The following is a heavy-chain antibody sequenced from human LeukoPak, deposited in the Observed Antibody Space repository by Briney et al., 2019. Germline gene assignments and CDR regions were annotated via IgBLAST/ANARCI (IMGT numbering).Heavy chain of an antibody. D-gene: IGHD6-19*01. Sequence: GGSLRLSCAASGFTFTSYAMSWVRQAPGKGLEWVPAISGSGGSTYYADTVKGRFTISRDNSKNTLSLQMNSLRAEDTAVYYCAKGSAVAAPRNWFDPWGRGTLVTVSS. CDR1: GFTFTSYA. J-gene: IGHJ5*02. CDR2: ISGSGGST. V-gene: IGHV3-23*01. CDR3: AKGSAVAAPRNWFDP.